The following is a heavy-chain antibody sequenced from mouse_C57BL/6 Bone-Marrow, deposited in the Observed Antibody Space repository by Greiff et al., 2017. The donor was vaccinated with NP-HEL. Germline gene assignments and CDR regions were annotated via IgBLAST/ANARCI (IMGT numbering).Heavy chain of an antibody. J-gene: IGHJ3*01. CDR2: IHPNSGST. Sequence: QVQLQQPGAELVKPGASVKLSCKASGYTFTSYWMHWVKQRPGQGLEWIGMIHPNSGSTNYNEKFKSKATLTVDKSSSTAYMQLSSLTSEDSAVYYCARSVYYGYDVGIAYWGQGTLVTVSA. CDR1: GYTFTSYW. D-gene: IGHD2-2*01. CDR3: ARSVYYGYDVGIAY. V-gene: IGHV1-64*01.